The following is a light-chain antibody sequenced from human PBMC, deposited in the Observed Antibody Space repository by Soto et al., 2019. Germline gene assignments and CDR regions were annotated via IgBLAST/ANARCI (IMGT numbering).Light chain of an antibody. CDR2: EGS. J-gene: IGLJ1*01. CDR1: SSDVGSYNL. CDR3: CSYAGSSTYV. V-gene: IGLV2-23*01. Sequence: QSVLTQPASVSGSPGQSITISCTGTSSDVGSYNLVSWYQQHPGKAPKVMIYEGSKWPSGVSNRFSGSKSGNTASLTISGLQAEDEADYYCCSYAGSSTYVFGTGTKVTVL.